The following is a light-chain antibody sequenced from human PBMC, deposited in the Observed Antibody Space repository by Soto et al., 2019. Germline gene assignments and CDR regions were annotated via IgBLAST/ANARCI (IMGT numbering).Light chain of an antibody. CDR2: WAS. CDR1: QSVLYSSNNKNY. Sequence: DIVMTQSPDSLAVSLGERATINCKSSQSVLYSSNNKNYLAWYQQKPGQPPKLLIYWASTRESRVPDRFSGSWSGTDFTLTISSLQAEDVAVYYCQQYYSTPPTFGQGTKLEIK. CDR3: QQYYSTPPT. J-gene: IGKJ2*01. V-gene: IGKV4-1*01.